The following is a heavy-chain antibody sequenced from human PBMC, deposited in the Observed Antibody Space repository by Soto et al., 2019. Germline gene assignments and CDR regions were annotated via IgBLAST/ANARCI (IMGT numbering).Heavy chain of an antibody. CDR1: GFSFSPHY. Sequence: EEQLVESGGGLVQPGGSLRLSCAASGFSFSPHYMNWVRQTPGKGLEWVSSINRDSTVIKYADSVKGRFTISRDNARNSLSLQSNGLRAEDTAVYYCLNGDYYVGPGTLVTVSS. V-gene: IGHV3-48*01. J-gene: IGHJ4*02. CDR3: LNGDYY. CDR2: INRDSTVI. D-gene: IGHD3-16*01.